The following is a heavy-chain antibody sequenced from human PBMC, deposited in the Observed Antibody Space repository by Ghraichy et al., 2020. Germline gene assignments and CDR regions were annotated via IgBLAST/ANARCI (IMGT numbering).Heavy chain of an antibody. CDR2: IYHTGTT. Sequence: SETLSLSCTVSGDSMRNYYWNWIRQAPGKGLEWIGYIYHTGTTKYNPSLQSRVTISIDTSKNHFSLTLSSVTAADTAVYYCARILAPIAPYYYRDLTVWGQGTTVTVSS. J-gene: IGHJ6*02. D-gene: IGHD3-22*01. CDR3: ARILAPIAPYYYRDLTV. CDR1: GDSMRNYY. V-gene: IGHV4-59*01.